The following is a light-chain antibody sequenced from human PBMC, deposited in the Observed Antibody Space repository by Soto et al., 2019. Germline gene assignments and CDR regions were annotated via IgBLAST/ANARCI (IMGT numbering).Light chain of an antibody. J-gene: IGKJ3*01. V-gene: IGKV1-39*01. CDR2: SAS. Sequence: DTQMTQSPSSLSASVGDRVTITCRASQSIARYLNWYQQKPGKAPKVLIHSASSLLNGVPSRFSGSGSETDFTLVISGLQPEDFATYYCQQTYTNPQTFGPGTKVDIK. CDR3: QQTYTNPQT. CDR1: QSIARY.